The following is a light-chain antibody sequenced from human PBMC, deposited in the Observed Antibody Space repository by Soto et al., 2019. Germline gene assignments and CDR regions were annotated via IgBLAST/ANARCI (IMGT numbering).Light chain of an antibody. CDR2: GAS. Sequence: EIVLTQSPGTLSLSPGERATLSCRASQSVSSSYLAWYQQKPGQAPRLLIYGASSSATGIPDRYSGSGSGTDFTLTISRLEPEDFAVYYCQQYGSSPSVSFGRGTKLEIK. V-gene: IGKV3-20*01. CDR3: QQYGSSPSVS. CDR1: QSVSSSY. J-gene: IGKJ2*03.